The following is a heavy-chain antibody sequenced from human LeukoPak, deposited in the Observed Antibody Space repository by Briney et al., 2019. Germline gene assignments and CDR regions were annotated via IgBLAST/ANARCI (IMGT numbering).Heavy chain of an antibody. CDR1: RFTFSIYI. Sequence: PGGSLRLSCAASRFTFSIYIMNCVRQAPGEGREGLSSMRSSSSYIYYADSVKGRFTISRDNAKNSLYLQMNSLRAEDTAVYYCARALSSSWYLWGQRTLVTVSS. J-gene: IGHJ4*02. CDR3: ARALSSSWYL. D-gene: IGHD6-13*01. CDR2: MRSSSSYI. V-gene: IGHV3-21*01.